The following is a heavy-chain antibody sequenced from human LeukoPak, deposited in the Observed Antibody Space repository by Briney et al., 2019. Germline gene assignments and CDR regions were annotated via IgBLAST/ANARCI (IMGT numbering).Heavy chain of an antibody. Sequence: SQTLSLTCTVSGGSISSGGYYWSWIRQPPGKGLEWIGYIYHSGSTYYNPSLKSRVTISVDRSKNQFSQKLSSVTAADTAVDYCARGSTTGPRYYYYMDVWGKGTTVTVSS. V-gene: IGHV4-30-2*01. J-gene: IGHJ6*03. CDR2: IYHSGST. CDR1: GGSISSGGYY. D-gene: IGHD4-11*01. CDR3: ARGSTTGPRYYYYMDV.